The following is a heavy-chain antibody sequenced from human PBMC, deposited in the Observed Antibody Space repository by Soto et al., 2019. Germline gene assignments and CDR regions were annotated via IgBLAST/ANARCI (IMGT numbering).Heavy chain of an antibody. CDR1: GFSLSNSGVG. D-gene: IGHD4-17*01. Sequence: QITLKESGPSPVKPTQTLTVTCTFSGFSLSNSGVGVAWIRQPPGKALEWLALIYGDHDTRYSPSLKTRLTITKDTSKNPVVLTMANMDPVDTATYYCAPCTLHDYGDYDPGTSHVFDSWGQGTLVTVSS. V-gene: IGHV2-5*02. J-gene: IGHJ4*02. CDR3: APCTLHDYGDYDPGTSHVFDS. CDR2: IYGDHDT.